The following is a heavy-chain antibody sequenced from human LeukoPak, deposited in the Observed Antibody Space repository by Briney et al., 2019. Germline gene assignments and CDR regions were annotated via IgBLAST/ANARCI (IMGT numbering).Heavy chain of an antibody. CDR3: ARPVEYYDSSGYSFDP. J-gene: IGHJ5*02. CDR2: INHSGST. Sequence: PSETLSLTCAVYGGSFSGYYWSWIRQPPGKGLEWIGEINHSGSTNYNPSLKSRVTISVDTSKNQFSLKLSSVTAADTAVYYCARPVEYYDSSGYSFDPWAREPWSPSPQ. D-gene: IGHD3-22*01. V-gene: IGHV4-34*01. CDR1: GGSFSGYY.